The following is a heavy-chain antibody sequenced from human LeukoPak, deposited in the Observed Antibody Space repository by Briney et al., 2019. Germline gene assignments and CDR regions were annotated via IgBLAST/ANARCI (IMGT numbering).Heavy chain of an antibody. V-gene: IGHV3-23*01. D-gene: IGHD5-18*01. CDR2: ISPGGGTT. J-gene: IGHJ3*02. CDR1: GCAFGSEA. CDR3: ARVGYSYGYGAFDI. Sequence: GGSLRLSCAVSGCAFGSEAMSRVRQSPARGLEWVASISPGGGTTYYADYVKGRFTISRDNSKNSLFVQMNSLRAEDTAVYYCARVGYSYGYGAFDIWGQGTMVTVSS.